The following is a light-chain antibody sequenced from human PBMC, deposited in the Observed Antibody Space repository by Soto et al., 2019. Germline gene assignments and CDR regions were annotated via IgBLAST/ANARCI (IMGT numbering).Light chain of an antibody. V-gene: IGKV1-9*01. CDR1: QGVRSY. Sequence: IQLTQSPSSLSASVGDRVPITCRASQGVRSYLAWFQQRPGKAPKLLIFGASTLQNGVPARFSGGGFGTEFTLTITSLQPEDFATYYCHQVYIYPRTFGQGTKVDIK. CDR2: GAS. J-gene: IGKJ1*01. CDR3: HQVYIYPRT.